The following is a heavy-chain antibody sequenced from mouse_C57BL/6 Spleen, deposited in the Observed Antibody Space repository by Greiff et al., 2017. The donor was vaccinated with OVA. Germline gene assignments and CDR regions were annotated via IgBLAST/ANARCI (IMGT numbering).Heavy chain of an antibody. CDR1: GYTFTEYT. V-gene: IGHV1-62-2*01. D-gene: IGHD1-1*01. J-gene: IGHJ4*01. Sequence: QVQLQQSGAELVKPGASVKLSCKASGYTFTEYTIHWVKQRSGQGLEWIGWFYPGSGSIKYNEKFKDKATLTSDKSSSTVYMEFSRLTSEDSAVYFCARHGDYGSSYDYAMDYWGQGTSVTVSS. CDR2: FYPGSGSI. CDR3: ARHGDYGSSYDYAMDY.